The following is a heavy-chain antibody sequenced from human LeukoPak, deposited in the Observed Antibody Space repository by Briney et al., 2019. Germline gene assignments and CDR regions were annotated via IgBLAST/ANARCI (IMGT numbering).Heavy chain of an antibody. CDR1: GFTFDDYA. J-gene: IGHJ4*02. D-gene: IGHD6-19*01. CDR3: AKGPIYSSGWYYFDY. Sequence: PGGSLRLSCAASGFTFDDYAMHWVRQAPGKGLEWVSGISWNSGSIGYADSVKGRFTISRDNAKNSLYLQMNSLRAEDTALYYCAKGPIYSSGWYYFDYWGQGTLVTVSS. V-gene: IGHV3-9*01. CDR2: ISWNSGSI.